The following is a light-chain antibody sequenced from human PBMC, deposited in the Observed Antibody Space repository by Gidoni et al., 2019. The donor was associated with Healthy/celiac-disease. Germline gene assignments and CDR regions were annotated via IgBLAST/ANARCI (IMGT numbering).Light chain of an antibody. Sequence: SYELTQPPSVSVSPGQTASITCSGAKLGDKYACWYQQKPGQSPVLVIYQDSKRPSGIPERFSGSNSWNTATLTISGTQAMDEADYYCQAWDSGTDVVFCGGTKLTVL. V-gene: IGLV3-1*01. CDR3: QAWDSGTDVV. J-gene: IGLJ2*01. CDR1: KLGDKY. CDR2: QDS.